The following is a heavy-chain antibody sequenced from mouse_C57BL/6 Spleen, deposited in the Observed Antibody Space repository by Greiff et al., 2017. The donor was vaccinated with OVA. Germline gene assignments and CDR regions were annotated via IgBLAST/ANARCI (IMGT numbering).Heavy chain of an antibody. J-gene: IGHJ4*01. CDR3: ARSPITTVVGYYAMDY. Sequence: QVQLQQPGTELVKPGASVKLSCKASGYTFTSYWMHWVKQRPGQGLEWIGNINPSNGGTNYNEKFKSKATLTVDKSSSTAYMQLSSLTSEDSAVYYCARSPITTVVGYYAMDYWGQGTSVTVSS. CDR1: GYTFTSYW. D-gene: IGHD1-1*01. V-gene: IGHV1-53*01. CDR2: INPSNGGT.